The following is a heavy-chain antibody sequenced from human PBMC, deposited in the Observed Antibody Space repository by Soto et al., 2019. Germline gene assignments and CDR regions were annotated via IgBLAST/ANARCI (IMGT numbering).Heavy chain of an antibody. J-gene: IGHJ3*02. Sequence: QVQLVESGGGVVQPGRSLRLSCAASGFTFSSYGMHWVRQAPGKGLEWVAVIWYDGSNKYYADSVKGRFTISRDNSKNTLYLQMNSLRAEDTAVYYCARDDSSGPHDAFDIWGQGTMVTVSS. CDR2: IWYDGSNK. V-gene: IGHV3-33*01. CDR3: ARDDSSGPHDAFDI. CDR1: GFTFSSYG. D-gene: IGHD6-19*01.